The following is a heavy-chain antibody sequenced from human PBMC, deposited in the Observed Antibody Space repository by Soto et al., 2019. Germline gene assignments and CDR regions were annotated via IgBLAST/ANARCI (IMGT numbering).Heavy chain of an antibody. Sequence: QVQLVQSGAEVKKPGASVRVSCKASGYTFTNYGITWLRQAPGQGLEWMGWISGYNANTNYAQKLQGRVTMTTDTSTTTAYMELRSLRSDDTAIYYCARDRTTIFGVVTPFEYWGQGTLVTVSS. CDR3: ARDRTTIFGVVTPFEY. J-gene: IGHJ4*02. CDR2: ISGYNANT. CDR1: GYTFTNYG. V-gene: IGHV1-18*04. D-gene: IGHD3-3*01.